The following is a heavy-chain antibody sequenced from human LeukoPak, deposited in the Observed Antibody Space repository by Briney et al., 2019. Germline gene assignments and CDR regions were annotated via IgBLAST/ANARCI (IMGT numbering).Heavy chain of an antibody. J-gene: IGHJ3*02. D-gene: IGHD3-22*01. Sequence: SETLSLTCTVSGGSISSYYWSWIRQPPGKGLEWIGYIYYSGSTNYNPSLKSRVTISVDTSKNQFSLKLSSVTAADTAVYYCAREGAYYYDSSGYHNDASDIWGQGTMVTVSS. CDR3: AREGAYYYDSSGYHNDASDI. CDR2: IYYSGST. CDR1: GGSISSYY. V-gene: IGHV4-59*12.